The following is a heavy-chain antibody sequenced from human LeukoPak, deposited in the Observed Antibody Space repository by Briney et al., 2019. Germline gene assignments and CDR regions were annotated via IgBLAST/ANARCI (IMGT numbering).Heavy chain of an antibody. Sequence: GGSLRLSCVTSGFRFSNFEMNWVRQPPGKVLEWVSHISTGTYKAYADSVKGRFTISRDNSKNTLYLQMNSLRAEDTAVYYCVPRKEWSCYMDVWGKGTTVTVSS. D-gene: IGHD3-3*01. V-gene: IGHV3-23*05. CDR2: ISTGTYK. J-gene: IGHJ6*03. CDR3: VPRKEWSCYMDV. CDR1: GFRFSNFE.